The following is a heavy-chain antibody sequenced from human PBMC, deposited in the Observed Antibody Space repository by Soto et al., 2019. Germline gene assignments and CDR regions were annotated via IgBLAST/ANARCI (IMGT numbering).Heavy chain of an antibody. J-gene: IGHJ6*02. CDR2: IIPILGIA. Sequence: SVKVSCKASGGTFSSYTISWVRQAPGQGLEWMGRIIPILGIANYAQKFQGRVTITADKSTSTAYMELSSLRSEDTAVYYCASAPSGSYYYYYGMDVWGQGTTVTVSS. D-gene: IGHD1-26*01. CDR1: GGTFSSYT. CDR3: ASAPSGSYYYYYGMDV. V-gene: IGHV1-69*02.